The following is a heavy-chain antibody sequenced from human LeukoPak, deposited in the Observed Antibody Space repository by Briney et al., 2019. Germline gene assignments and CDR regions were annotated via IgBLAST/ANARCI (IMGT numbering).Heavy chain of an antibody. V-gene: IGHV4-39*07. CDR2: IYYSGST. D-gene: IGHD2-15*01. CDR3: SKGGSALSS. CDR1: GGSISSSSYY. J-gene: IGHJ5*02. Sequence: SETLSLTCTVSGGSISSSSYYWGWIRQPPGKGLEWIGSIYYSGSTYYNPSLKSRVTISVDTSKNQFSLKLTSVTAADTAVYYCSKGGSALSSWGQGTLVTVSS.